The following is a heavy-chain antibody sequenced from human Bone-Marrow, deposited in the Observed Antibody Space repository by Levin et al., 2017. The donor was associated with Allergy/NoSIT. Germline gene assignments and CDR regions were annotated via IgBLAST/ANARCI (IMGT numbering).Heavy chain of an antibody. Sequence: PSETLSLTCTVSGGSISDYYWSWIRQPPGKGLEWIGYLSYSASPIYNPSLKSRVTMSVDKSKNHFSLRVSSVTAADTAVYFCARGVDLHSWGQGTLVTVSS. CDR2: LSYSASP. D-gene: IGHD3-9*01. J-gene: IGHJ4*02. CDR1: GGSISDYY. V-gene: IGHV4-59*01. CDR3: ARGVDLHS.